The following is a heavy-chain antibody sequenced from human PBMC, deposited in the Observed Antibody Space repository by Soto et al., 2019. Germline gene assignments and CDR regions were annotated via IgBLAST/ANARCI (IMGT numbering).Heavy chain of an antibody. Sequence: QVPLVQSGAEVKKPGASVKVSCKASGYTFTSYDINWVRQATGQGLEWMGWMNPNSGNTGYAQKFQGRVTMTRNTSISTAYMELSSLRSEDTAVYYCAREYYDFWSGYSPYYYMDVWGKGTTVTVSS. CDR1: GYTFTSYD. CDR2: MNPNSGNT. D-gene: IGHD3-3*01. V-gene: IGHV1-8*01. CDR3: AREYYDFWSGYSPYYYMDV. J-gene: IGHJ6*03.